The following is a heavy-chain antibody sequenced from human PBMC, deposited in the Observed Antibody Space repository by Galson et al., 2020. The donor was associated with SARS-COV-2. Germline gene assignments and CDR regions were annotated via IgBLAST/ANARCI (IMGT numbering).Heavy chain of an antibody. V-gene: IGHV4-31*03. J-gene: IGHJ3*02. CDR2: IYHTGTT. CDR3: ARTAGDLDI. Sequence: SETLSLTCTVSGASISTDGHFWTWVRQPPGKGREWIGYIYHTGTTYYNPSLKSRLNIAVARSQNQFSLRLRSVTAADTAVYFSARTAGDLDIWGQGTLVTVSS. D-gene: IGHD3-10*01. CDR1: GASISTDGHF.